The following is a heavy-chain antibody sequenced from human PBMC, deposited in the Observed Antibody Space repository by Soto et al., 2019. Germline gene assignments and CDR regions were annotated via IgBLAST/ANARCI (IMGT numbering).Heavy chain of an antibody. CDR2: IYYSGST. J-gene: IGHJ5*02. CDR3: ARSLILEPPRGWFDP. V-gene: IGHV4-31*03. CDR1: GSSISSGGYY. D-gene: IGHD3-3*01. Sequence: SETLSLTCTVSGSSISSGGYYWSWIRQHPGKGLEWIGYIYYSGSTYYNPSLKSRVTISVDTSKNQFSLKLSSVTAADTAVYYCARSLILEPPRGWFDPWGQGTLVTVSS.